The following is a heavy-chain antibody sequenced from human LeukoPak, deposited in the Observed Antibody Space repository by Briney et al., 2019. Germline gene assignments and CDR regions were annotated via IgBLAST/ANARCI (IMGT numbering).Heavy chain of an antibody. CDR2: IYSGGST. J-gene: IGHJ4*02. Sequence: RGSLRLSCAASGFIVSSNYMSWVRQAPGKGLEWVSTIYSGGSTYYADSVKGRFTISRDNSQNKLYLQMNSLRAEDTAVYYCARAATLAGPFDYWGQGTLVTVSA. CDR3: ARAATLAGPFDY. V-gene: IGHV3-53*01. D-gene: IGHD6-13*01. CDR1: GFIVSSNY.